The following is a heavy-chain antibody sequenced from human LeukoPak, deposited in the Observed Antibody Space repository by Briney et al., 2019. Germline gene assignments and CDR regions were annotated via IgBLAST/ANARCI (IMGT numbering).Heavy chain of an antibody. D-gene: IGHD3-10*01. J-gene: IGHJ6*03. CDR1: GGTLSSYA. CDR2: IIPIFGTA. V-gene: IGHV1-69*13. Sequence: SVKVSCKASGGTLSSYAISWVRQAPGQGLEWMGGIIPIFGTANYARKFQGRVTITADESTSTAYMELSSLRSEDTAVYYCASNVNGSGSYYNNYYYYYYMDVWGKGTTVTVSS. CDR3: ASNVNGSGSYYNNYYYYYYMDV.